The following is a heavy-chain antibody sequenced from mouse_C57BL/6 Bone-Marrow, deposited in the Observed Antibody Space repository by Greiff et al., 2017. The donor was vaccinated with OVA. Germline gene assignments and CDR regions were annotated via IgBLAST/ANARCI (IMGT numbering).Heavy chain of an antibody. V-gene: IGHV3-1*01. CDR3: ARGYYDGSPAWFAY. CDR1: GYSITSGYD. J-gene: IGHJ3*01. D-gene: IGHD1-1*01. Sequence: EVQLQESGPGMVKPSQSLSLTCTVTGYSITSGYDWHWIRHFPGNKLEWMGYISYSGSTNYNPSLKSRISITHDTSKNHFFLKLNSVTTEDTATYYCARGYYDGSPAWFAYWGQGTLVTVSA. CDR2: ISYSGST.